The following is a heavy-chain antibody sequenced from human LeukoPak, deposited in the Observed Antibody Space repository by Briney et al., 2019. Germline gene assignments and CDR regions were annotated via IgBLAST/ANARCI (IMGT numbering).Heavy chain of an antibody. D-gene: IGHD2-15*01. CDR1: GFTFSSYA. V-gene: IGHV3-30*04. J-gene: IGHJ6*02. CDR3: AVDYSYPYYYGTDV. CDR2: ISYDGSNK. Sequence: GGSLRLSCAASGFTFSSYAMHWVRQAPGKGLEWVAVISYDGSNKYYADSVKGRFTISRDNSKNTLYLQMNSLRAEDTAVYYCAVDYSYPYYYGTDVWGQGTTVTVSS.